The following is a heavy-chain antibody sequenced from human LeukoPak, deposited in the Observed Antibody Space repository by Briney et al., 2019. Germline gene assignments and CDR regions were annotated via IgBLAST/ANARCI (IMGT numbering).Heavy chain of an antibody. Sequence: SETLSLTCTVSGGSISSSSYYWGWIRQPPGKGLEWIGSIYYSGTTYYSPSLKSRVTISLDTPKNQFSLKLSSVTAADTAIYYCARDFSSSSTVYYYYYMDVRAKGPRSPSP. CDR3: ARDFSSSSTVYYYYYMDV. CDR1: GGSISSSSYY. CDR2: IYYSGTT. V-gene: IGHV4-39*07. D-gene: IGHD6-6*01. J-gene: IGHJ6*03.